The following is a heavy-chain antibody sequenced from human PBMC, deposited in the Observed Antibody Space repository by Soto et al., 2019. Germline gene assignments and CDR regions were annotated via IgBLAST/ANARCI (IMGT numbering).Heavy chain of an antibody. CDR3: AREGGSSQPDYYYYYGMDV. J-gene: IGHJ6*02. Sequence: GGSLLSCAASGFTFSSYGMHWVRQAPGKGLEWVAVIWYDGSNKYYADSVKGRFAISRDNSKNTLYLQMNSLRAEDTAVYYCAREGGSSQPDYYYYYGMDVWGQGTTVTVSS. CDR2: IWYDGSNK. V-gene: IGHV3-33*01. CDR1: GFTFSSYG. D-gene: IGHD6-6*01.